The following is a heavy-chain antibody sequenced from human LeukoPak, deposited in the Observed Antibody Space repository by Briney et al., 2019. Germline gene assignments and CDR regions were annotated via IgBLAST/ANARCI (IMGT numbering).Heavy chain of an antibody. V-gene: IGHV3-23*01. CDR3: ARREGFYDSDGYFEGDGFDI. Sequence: PSETLSLTCTVSGGSISSYYWSWVRQAPGKGLEWVSAISGSGGSTYYADSVKGRFTISRDNSKNTLYLQMNSLRAEDTAVYYCARREGFYDSDGYFEGDGFDIWGQGTMVTVSS. D-gene: IGHD3-22*01. CDR2: ISGSGGST. CDR1: GGSISSYY. J-gene: IGHJ3*02.